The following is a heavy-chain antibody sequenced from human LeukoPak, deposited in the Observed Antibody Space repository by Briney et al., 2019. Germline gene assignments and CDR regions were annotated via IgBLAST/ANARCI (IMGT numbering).Heavy chain of an antibody. V-gene: IGHV1-18*01. CDR1: GYTFNSYG. D-gene: IGHD5-18*01. Sequence: ASVKVSCKASGYTFNSYGINWVRQAPGQGLEWMGWISTYNGNTKYVQNLQGRVTMTTDTSTSTAYMELRSLRSDDTAVYYCARANSYAYGAIYWGQGTLVTVSS. CDR2: ISTYNGNT. J-gene: IGHJ4*02. CDR3: ARANSYAYGAIY.